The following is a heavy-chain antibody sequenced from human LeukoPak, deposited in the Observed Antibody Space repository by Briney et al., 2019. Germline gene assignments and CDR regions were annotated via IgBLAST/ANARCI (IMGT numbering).Heavy chain of an antibody. V-gene: IGHV3-48*01. CDR3: ARETPYSSSWTVFDY. CDR1: GFTFSDYN. CDR2: ITISTGII. D-gene: IGHD6-13*01. J-gene: IGHJ4*02. Sequence: GGSLRLSCAASGFTFSDYNMNWVRQAPGKGLEWVAYITISTGIIYYADSVKGRFTISRDNAKNSLYLQMNSLRAEDTAVYYCARETPYSSSWTVFDYWGQGTLVTVSS.